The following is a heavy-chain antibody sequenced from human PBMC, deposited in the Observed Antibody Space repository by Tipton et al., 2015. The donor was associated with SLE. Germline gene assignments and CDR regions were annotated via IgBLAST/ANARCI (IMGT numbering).Heavy chain of an antibody. D-gene: IGHD6-13*01. CDR1: GFTFSSYS. Sequence: SLRLSCAASGFTFSSYSMNWVRQAPGKGLEWVSSISSSSSYIYYADSVKGRFTISRDNAKNSLYLQMSSLRAEDTAVYYCAKGHIAAAGPGAFDIWGQGTMVTVSS. J-gene: IGHJ3*02. CDR2: ISSSSSYI. V-gene: IGHV3-21*04. CDR3: AKGHIAAAGPGAFDI.